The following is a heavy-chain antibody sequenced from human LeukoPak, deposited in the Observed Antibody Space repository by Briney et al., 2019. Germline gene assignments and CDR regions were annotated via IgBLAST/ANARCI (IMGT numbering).Heavy chain of an antibody. Sequence: GGSLRPSCAASGFTFSSYAMSWVRQAPGKGLEWVSAISGSGGSTYYADSVKGRFTISRHNSKNTLYLQMNSLRAEDTAVYYCARQGWDYYGMDVWGQGTTVTVSS. CDR3: ARQGWDYYGMDV. CDR1: GFTFSSYA. V-gene: IGHV3-23*01. J-gene: IGHJ6*02. CDR2: ISGSGGST. D-gene: IGHD6-19*01.